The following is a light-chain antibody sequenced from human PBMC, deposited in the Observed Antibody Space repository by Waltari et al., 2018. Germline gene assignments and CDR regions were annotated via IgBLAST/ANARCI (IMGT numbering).Light chain of an antibody. CDR2: LCS. V-gene: IGKV2-28*01. CDR3: MQALQTPYT. CDR1: QSLLYSNGDNY. J-gene: IGKJ2*01. Sequence: DIVMTQFPLSLPVTPGEPASISCRSSQSLLYSNGDNYLDWYLQKPGQSPQLLIYLCSNRASGVPDRFSGSGSGTDFTLKISRVEAEDVGVYYCMQALQTPYTFGQGTKLEIK.